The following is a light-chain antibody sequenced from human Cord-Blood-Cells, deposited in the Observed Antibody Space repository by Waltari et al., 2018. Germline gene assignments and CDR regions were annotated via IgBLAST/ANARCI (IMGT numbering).Light chain of an antibody. V-gene: IGKV3D-15*01. CDR2: GAS. Sequence: EIVMTQSPATLSVSQGERATLSCRASQRVSSNLAWSQQKPGQAPRLLIYGASIRATGIPARFSGSGSGTEFTLTISSLQSEDFAVYYCQQYNNWPRLTFGGGTKVEIK. J-gene: IGKJ4*01. CDR1: QRVSSN. CDR3: QQYNNWPRLT.